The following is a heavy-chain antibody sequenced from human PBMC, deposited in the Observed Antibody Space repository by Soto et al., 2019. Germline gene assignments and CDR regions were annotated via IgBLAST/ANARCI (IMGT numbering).Heavy chain of an antibody. D-gene: IGHD3-22*01. CDR1: GFPFSSYA. J-gene: IGHJ5*02. CDR3: AKGTIYDSSGYYAYNWFDP. Sequence: GGSLSLSCAASGFPFSSYAMSWVRQAPGKGLEWVSAISGSGGSTYYADSVKGRFTISRDNSKNTLYLQMNSLRAEDTAVYYCAKGTIYDSSGYYAYNWFDPWGQGTLVTVSS. CDR2: ISGSGGST. V-gene: IGHV3-23*01.